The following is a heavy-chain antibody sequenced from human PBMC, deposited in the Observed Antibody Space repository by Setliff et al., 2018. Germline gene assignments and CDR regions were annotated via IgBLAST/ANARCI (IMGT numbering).Heavy chain of an antibody. CDR3: ARRPTGPGAPFDI. Sequence: SETLSLTCAVSGGSISSSSYYWGWIRQSPGEGLECIANIPYNGNLYYNPSLKNRATISMDTSKIQFSLKLISVTAADTALYFCARRPTGPGAPFDIWGHGTMVTVSS. CDR1: GGSISSSSYY. J-gene: IGHJ3*02. D-gene: IGHD7-27*01. CDR2: IPYNGNL. V-gene: IGHV4-39*01.